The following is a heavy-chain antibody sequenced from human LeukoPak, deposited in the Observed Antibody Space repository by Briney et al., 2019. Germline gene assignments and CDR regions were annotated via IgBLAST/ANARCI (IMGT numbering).Heavy chain of an antibody. J-gene: IGHJ3*02. V-gene: IGHV1-46*01. D-gene: IGHD3-10*01. CDR3: VRENSVDYFRGPFDPFDI. CDR2: INPSGGST. CDR1: GYTFTSYY. Sequence: ASVKVSCKASGYTFTSYYMHWVRQAPGQGLEWMGIINPSGGSTSYAQKFQGRVTMTRDTSISTAYMELSSLRSDDTAVYYCVRENSVDYFRGPFDPFDIWGQGTMVTVSS.